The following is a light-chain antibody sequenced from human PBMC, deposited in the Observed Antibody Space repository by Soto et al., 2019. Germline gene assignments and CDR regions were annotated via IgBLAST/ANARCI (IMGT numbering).Light chain of an antibody. CDR2: GAS. J-gene: IGKJ2*01. CDR3: QQYNNWPPYT. CDR1: QTVSSN. V-gene: IGKV3-15*01. Sequence: EVLMTQSPAILSLSPGERATLSCRTSQTVSSNLVWYQQKPGQAPRLLIYGASSRATGTPGRFSGSGSGTECPITISSLQSEDFAIYYCQQYNNWPPYTFGQGTRLEIK.